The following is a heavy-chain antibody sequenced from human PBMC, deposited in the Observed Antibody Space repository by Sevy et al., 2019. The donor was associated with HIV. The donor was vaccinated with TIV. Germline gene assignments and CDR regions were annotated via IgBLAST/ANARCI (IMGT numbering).Heavy chain of an antibody. CDR3: AREWPGAVAALHFDY. V-gene: IGHV4-61*02. Sequence: SETLSLTCTVSGGSISSGSYYWSWIRQPVGKGLEWIGRIYTSGSTNYNPSLKSRVTISVDTSKNQFSLKLSSVTAADTAVYYCAREWPGAVAALHFDYWGQGTLVTVSS. CDR2: IYTSGST. D-gene: IGHD6-19*01. J-gene: IGHJ4*02. CDR1: GGSISSGSYY.